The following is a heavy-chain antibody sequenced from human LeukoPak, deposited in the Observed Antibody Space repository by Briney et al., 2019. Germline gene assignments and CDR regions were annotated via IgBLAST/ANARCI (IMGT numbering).Heavy chain of an antibody. CDR1: GGSISSYF. CDR2: IYYSGST. J-gene: IGHJ4*02. D-gene: IGHD1-26*01. Sequence: NSSETLSPTCTVSGGSISSYFWSWIRQAPGKGLEWIGYIYYSGSTNYNPSLKSRVTISVDTSKNQFSLKLSSVPAADTAVYYCARLPGATSNVDYWGQGTLVTVSS. V-gene: IGHV4-59*08. CDR3: ARLPGATSNVDY.